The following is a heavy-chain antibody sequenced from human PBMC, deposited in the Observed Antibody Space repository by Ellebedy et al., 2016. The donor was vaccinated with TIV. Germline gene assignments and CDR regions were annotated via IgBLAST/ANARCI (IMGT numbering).Heavy chain of an antibody. Sequence: SETLSLTXQIDLVSFSGYTWAWIRQAPGKGLEWIGDINHRGVTKYISSLKSRVTISLDTSKNHFSLQLASVTAADTAVYYCARLSDGNYGNDFWGQGTLVTVSS. V-gene: IGHV4-34*01. CDR3: ARLSDGNYGNDF. D-gene: IGHD4-11*01. J-gene: IGHJ4*02. CDR2: INHRGVT. CDR1: LVSFSGYT.